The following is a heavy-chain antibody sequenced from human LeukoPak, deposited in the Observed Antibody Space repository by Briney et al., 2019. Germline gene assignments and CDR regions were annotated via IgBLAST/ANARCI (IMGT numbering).Heavy chain of an antibody. CDR2: INTDGSST. CDR1: GFIFSSYW. J-gene: IGHJ5*02. CDR3: ARDLGWAYRYSGYPVNWFDP. Sequence: PGGSLRLSCAASGFIFSSYWMHWVRQAPGKGLVWVSRINTDGSSTTYADSVKGRFTISRDNAKNTLYLQMNSLRAEDTAVYYCARDLGWAYRYSGYPVNWFDPWGQGTLVTVSS. V-gene: IGHV3-74*01. D-gene: IGHD5-12*01.